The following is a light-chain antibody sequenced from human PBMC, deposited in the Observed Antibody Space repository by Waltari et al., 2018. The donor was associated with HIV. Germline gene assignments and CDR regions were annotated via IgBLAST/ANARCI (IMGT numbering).Light chain of an antibody. V-gene: IGLV1-40*01. CDR3: QSYDRSLNGYV. CDR1: ASYIGAGVD. CDR2: GSG. J-gene: IGLJ1*01. Sequence: VLTQPPSVSGAPGQTVTIFCSGSASYIGAGVDLQWYQQPSGTAPNLLIFGSGNRPSGCPRRFSGSKSGTSPPLAIAGLQLEDEGDYYCQSYDRSLNGYVFGGGTKVIVL.